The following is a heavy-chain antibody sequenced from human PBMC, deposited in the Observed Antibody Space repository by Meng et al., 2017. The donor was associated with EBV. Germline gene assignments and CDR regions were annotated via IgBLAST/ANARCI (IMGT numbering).Heavy chain of an antibody. J-gene: IGHJ4*02. V-gene: IGHV1-69*01. CDR2: LIPMSDAP. D-gene: IGHD3-10*01. CDR1: GGTFRSDA. Sequence: VGQSGAEVKKPGAWVKVSCKTSGGTFRSDAISWVRQAPGQGLEWMGGLIPMSDAPHYAQKFQGRVTITADESTSTHYMDLSGLRSEDTAVYYCASESGRGFTPDYWGQGTLVTVSS. CDR3: ASESGRGFTPDY.